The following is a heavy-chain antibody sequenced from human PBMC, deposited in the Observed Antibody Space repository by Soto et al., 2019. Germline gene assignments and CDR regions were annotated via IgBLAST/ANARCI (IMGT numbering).Heavy chain of an antibody. V-gene: IGHV1-8*01. D-gene: IGHD1-7*01. CDR2: MNPNSGNT. Sequence: QVQLVQSGAEVKKPGASVKVSCKASGYTFTSYDINWVRQATGQGLEWMGWMNPNSGNTGYAQKFQGRVTMTRNTSISTAYMELSSLKSEDTAVYYCARGTRITGPTGDWFDPWGQGTLVTVSS. J-gene: IGHJ5*02. CDR1: GYTFTSYD. CDR3: ARGTRITGPTGDWFDP.